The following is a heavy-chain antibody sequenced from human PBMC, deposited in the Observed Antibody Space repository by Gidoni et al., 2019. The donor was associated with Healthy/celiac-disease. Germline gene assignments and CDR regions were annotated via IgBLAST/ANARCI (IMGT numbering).Heavy chain of an antibody. D-gene: IGHD6-13*01. CDR1: GFTFGDYA. Sequence: EVQLVESGGGLVQPGRSLRLSCTASGFTFGDYAMRWLRQAPGKGLEWVGFIRSKAYGGTTEYAASVKGRFTISRDDSKSIAYLQMNSLKTEDTAVYYCTRDGSSKRWRGYYYYYYMDVWGKGTTVTVSS. J-gene: IGHJ6*03. CDR2: IRSKAYGGTT. CDR3: TRDGSSKRWRGYYYYYYMDV. V-gene: IGHV3-49*03.